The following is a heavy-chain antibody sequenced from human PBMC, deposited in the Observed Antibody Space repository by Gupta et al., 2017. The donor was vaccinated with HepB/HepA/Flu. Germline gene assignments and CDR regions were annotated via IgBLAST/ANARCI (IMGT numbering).Heavy chain of an antibody. CDR1: GFTFTSYC. J-gene: IGHJ5*02. CDR2: ISSLSTYI. V-gene: IGHV3-21*01. D-gene: IGHD1-26*01. Sequence: EVQLVESGGGLVQPGGSLRLSCAASGFTFTSYCMHWAGHAPGKGLEWVSYISSLSTYIYYADSVKGRFTISRDNAKNSLYLKMNSLRAEDTALYYCARDESAGGSYSGWFDPWGQGILVTVSS. CDR3: ARDESAGGSYSGWFDP.